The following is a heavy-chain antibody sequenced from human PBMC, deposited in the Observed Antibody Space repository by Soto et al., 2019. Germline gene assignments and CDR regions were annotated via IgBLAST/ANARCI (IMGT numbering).Heavy chain of an antibody. Sequence: GGSLRLSCAASGFTFSSYWMHWVRQAPGKGLEWVAVISYGGGNKYYADSVKGRFTISRDNSKNTLYLQMNSLRAEDTAVYYCAKDTRYYYDSSGYYYFDYWGQGTLVTVSS. J-gene: IGHJ4*02. V-gene: IGHV3-30*18. CDR3: AKDTRYYYDSSGYYYFDY. D-gene: IGHD3-22*01. CDR1: GFTFSSYW. CDR2: ISYGGGNK.